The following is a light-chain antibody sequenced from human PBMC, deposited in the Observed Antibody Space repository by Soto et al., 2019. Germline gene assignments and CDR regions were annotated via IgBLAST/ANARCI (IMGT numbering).Light chain of an antibody. V-gene: IGKV4-1*01. CDR3: QQYYSTPPSYT. CDR2: WAS. Sequence: DIVMTQSPDSLAVSLGERATINCKSSQSVLYSSNNKNYLAWYQQKPGQPPKLLIYWASTRESGVPDRFSGIGSGIDFTLPISSLQAEDVAVYYCQQYYSTPPSYTFGQGAKLAIK. CDR1: QSVLYSSNNKNY. J-gene: IGKJ2*01.